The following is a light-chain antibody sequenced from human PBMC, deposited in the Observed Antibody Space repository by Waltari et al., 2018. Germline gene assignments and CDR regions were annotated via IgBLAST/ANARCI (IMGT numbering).Light chain of an antibody. Sequence: QSALTQPAPVSGSPGQSITLSCTGPSSDVGSYNLVSWYQQHPGKAPKLMIYEVSKRPSGVSNRFSGSKSGNTASLTISGLQAEDEADYYCCSYAGSSSWVFGGGTKLTVL. CDR3: CSYAGSSSWV. CDR1: SSDVGSYNL. CDR2: EVS. J-gene: IGLJ3*02. V-gene: IGLV2-23*02.